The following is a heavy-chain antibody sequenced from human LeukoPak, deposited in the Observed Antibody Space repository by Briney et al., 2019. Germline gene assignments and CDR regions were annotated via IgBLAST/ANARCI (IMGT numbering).Heavy chain of an antibody. D-gene: IGHD3-22*01. Sequence: SETLSLTCTVSGGSISSYYWSWIRQPAGKGLEWIGRIYTSGSTNYNPSLKSRVTMSVDTSKNQFSLKLSSVTAADTAVYYCASHYYDSSGYYSIDAFDIRGQGTMVTVSS. CDR2: IYTSGST. CDR3: ASHYYDSSGYYSIDAFDI. V-gene: IGHV4-4*07. J-gene: IGHJ3*02. CDR1: GGSISSYY.